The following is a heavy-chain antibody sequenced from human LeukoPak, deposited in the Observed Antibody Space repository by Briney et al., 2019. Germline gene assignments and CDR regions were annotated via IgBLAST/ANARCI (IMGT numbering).Heavy chain of an antibody. J-gene: IGHJ4*02. D-gene: IGHD5-18*01. Sequence: PGGSLRLSCAASGFNVSSNYISWIRQAPGRGLEWVSVIYKGGNTYYLDSVKDRFIISRDSSKNTVYLQMNSLRAEDTAVYYCARDQGYSYGPLLFGYWGQGTLVTVSS. CDR3: ARDQGYSYGPLLFGY. V-gene: IGHV3-66*01. CDR2: IYKGGNT. CDR1: GFNVSSNY.